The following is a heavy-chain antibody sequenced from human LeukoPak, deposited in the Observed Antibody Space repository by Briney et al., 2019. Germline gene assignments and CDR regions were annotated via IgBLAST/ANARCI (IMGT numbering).Heavy chain of an antibody. D-gene: IGHD3-22*01. CDR3: AREPYYYDSSGYLH. V-gene: IGHV3-21*01. J-gene: IGHJ4*02. Sequence: GGSLRLSCAASGFTFSSYSMNWVRQAPGKGLEWVSSISSSSSSYIYYADSVKGRFTISRDNAKNSLYLQMNSLRAEDTAVYYCAREPYYYDSSGYLHWGQGTLVTVSS. CDR2: ISSSSSSYI. CDR1: GFTFSSYS.